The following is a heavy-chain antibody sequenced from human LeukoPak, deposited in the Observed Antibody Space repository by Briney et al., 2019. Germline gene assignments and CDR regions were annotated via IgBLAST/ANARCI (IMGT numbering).Heavy chain of an antibody. CDR1: GFIFSSYW. V-gene: IGHV3-74*01. J-gene: IGHJ4*02. D-gene: IGHD1-7*01. CDR3: ARDPRNYGIDY. Sequence: SGGSLRLSCAASGFIFSSYWMHWVRHAPGKGLVWVSRINSDGSSTSYADSVKGRFTTSRDNAKNTLYLQMNSLRAEDTAVYYCARDPRNYGIDYWGQGTLVTVSS. CDR2: INSDGSST.